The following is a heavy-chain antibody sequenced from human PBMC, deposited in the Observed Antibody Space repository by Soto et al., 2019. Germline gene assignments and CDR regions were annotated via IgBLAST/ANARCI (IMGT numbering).Heavy chain of an antibody. J-gene: IGHJ5*02. V-gene: IGHV3-7*01. CDR2: IKQDGSEK. CDR3: ARAVAYIHPTVPNWFDP. D-gene: IGHD4-17*01. Sequence: GGSLRLSCAASGFTFSSYWMSWVRQAPGKGLEWVANIKQDGSEKYYVDSVKGRFTISRDNAKNSLYLQMNSLRAEDTAVYYCARAVAYIHPTVPNWFDPWGQGTLVTVSS. CDR1: GFTFSSYW.